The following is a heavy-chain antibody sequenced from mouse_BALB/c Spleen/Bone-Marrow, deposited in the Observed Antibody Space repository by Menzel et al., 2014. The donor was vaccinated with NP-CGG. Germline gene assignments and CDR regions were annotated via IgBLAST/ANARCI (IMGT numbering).Heavy chain of an antibody. D-gene: IGHD1-1*01. J-gene: IGHJ3*01. Sequence: VQLVESGAELVKPGASVKLSCKASGYTFTDSYMHWVKQRPEQGLEWIGRIDPGDGDTKYAQKFQGKATITADTSSNTACLQLSSLTAEDTAVYYCAMYCDGSSLFAYWGQGTLVTVSA. CDR1: GYTFTDSY. CDR3: AMYCDGSSLFAY. V-gene: IGHV14-2*02. CDR2: IDPGDGDT.